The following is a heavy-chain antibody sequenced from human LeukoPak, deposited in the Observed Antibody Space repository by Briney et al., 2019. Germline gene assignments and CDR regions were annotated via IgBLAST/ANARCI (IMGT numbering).Heavy chain of an antibody. J-gene: IGHJ3*02. CDR1: GFTFDDYA. V-gene: IGHV3-9*01. CDR2: ISWNSGSI. D-gene: IGHD4-17*01. Sequence: PGGSLRLSCAASGFTFDDYAMHWVRQAPGKGLEWVSGISWNSGSIGYADSVKGRFTISRDNAKNSLYLQMNSLRAEDTALYYCAKDMSSVTSDAFDIWGQGTMVTVSS. CDR3: AKDMSSVTSDAFDI.